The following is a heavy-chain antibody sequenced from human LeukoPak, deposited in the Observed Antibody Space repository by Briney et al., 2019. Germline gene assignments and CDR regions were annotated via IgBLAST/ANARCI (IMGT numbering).Heavy chain of an antibody. D-gene: IGHD3-9*01. CDR3: ARGYYDILTGYSTYFDY. Sequence: KSSETLSLTCTVSGGSISSYYWSCIRQPPGKGLEWIGYIYYSGSTNYNPSLKSRVTISVDTSKNQFSLKLSSVTAADTAVYYCARGYYDILTGYSTYFDYWGQGTLVTVSS. CDR2: IYYSGST. J-gene: IGHJ4*02. CDR1: GGSISSYY. V-gene: IGHV4-59*01.